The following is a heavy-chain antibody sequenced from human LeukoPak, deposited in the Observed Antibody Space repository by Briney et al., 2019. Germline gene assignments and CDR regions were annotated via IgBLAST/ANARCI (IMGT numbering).Heavy chain of an antibody. CDR2: IIVGSGAT. V-gene: IGHV1-58*01. D-gene: IGHD4-17*01. Sequence: SVKVSCKTSGFTFSTSAVQWVRQARGQRLEWIGWIIVGSGATNYTQSLQGRFTITRDMSTNTAYMELSGLGSEDSAVYYCAAELYGVYTDCCTFHLWGQGTMVTVSS. J-gene: IGHJ3*01. CDR1: GFTFSTSA. CDR3: AAELYGVYTDCCTFHL.